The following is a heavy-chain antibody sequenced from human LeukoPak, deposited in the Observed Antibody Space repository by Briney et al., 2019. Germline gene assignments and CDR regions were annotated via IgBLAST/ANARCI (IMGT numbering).Heavy chain of an antibody. CDR1: GFTFSNNA. CDR3: AKGSDYYGSVTSKTTD. V-gene: IGHV3-23*01. Sequence: PGGSLRLSCSVSGFTFSNNAMHWVRQAPGKGLEWVSLISGGSGNIYYVDSVKGRFTISRDNSKNTLYVQMTSLRAEDTAIYYCAKGSDYYGSVTSKTTDWGQGTLVTVSS. J-gene: IGHJ4*02. CDR2: ISGGSGNI. D-gene: IGHD3-10*01.